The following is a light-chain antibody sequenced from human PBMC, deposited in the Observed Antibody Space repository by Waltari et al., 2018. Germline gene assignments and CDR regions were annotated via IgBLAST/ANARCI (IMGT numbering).Light chain of an antibody. CDR1: SSDGGGYNY. V-gene: IGLV2-14*03. J-gene: IGLJ6*01. CDR2: DVS. Sequence: QSALTQPASVSGSPGQSITISCTGTSSDGGGYNYVSWYQQPPGKAPKLMIYDVSNRPSGVSNRFSGSKSGNTASLTISGLQAEDEADYYCSSYTSSSNVFGSGTKVTVL. CDR3: SSYTSSSNV.